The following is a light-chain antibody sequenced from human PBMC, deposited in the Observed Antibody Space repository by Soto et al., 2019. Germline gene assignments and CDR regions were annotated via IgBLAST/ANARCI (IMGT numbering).Light chain of an antibody. V-gene: IGLV1-44*01. CDR2: SNN. J-gene: IGLJ1*01. CDR1: NSNIGSNA. Sequence: QSVLTQPPSASGTPGQRVTISCSGSNSNIGSNAVNWYQQLPGTAPKLLIYSNNQRPSGVPDRFSVSKSGTSASLAISGLQYEDEADYFCAAWDDSMTGYVLGTGTKVTVL. CDR3: AAWDDSMTGYV.